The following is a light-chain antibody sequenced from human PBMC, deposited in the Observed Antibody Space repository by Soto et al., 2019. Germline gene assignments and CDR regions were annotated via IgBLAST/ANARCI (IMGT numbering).Light chain of an antibody. J-gene: IGKJ2*01. CDR3: QQYGSSPSYT. V-gene: IGKV3-20*01. Sequence: EIVLTQSPGTLSLSPGERATLSCRASQSVSSSYLAWYQQKPGEPPRLLIYGASSSATGSPDRFSGRGSGTDFNLTISTLEPEDFALYYCQQYGSSPSYTFGQGTKLEI. CDR1: QSVSSSY. CDR2: GAS.